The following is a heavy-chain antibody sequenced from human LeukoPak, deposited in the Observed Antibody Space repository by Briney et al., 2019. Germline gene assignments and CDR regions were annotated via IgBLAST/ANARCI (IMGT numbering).Heavy chain of an antibody. CDR2: IIPIFGTA. D-gene: IGHD3-10*01. V-gene: IGHV1-69*13. CDR3: ARGTYGSGSYYNYNWFDP. Sequence: GASVKVSCKASGGTFSSYAISWVRQAPGQGLEWMGGIIPIFGTANYAQKFQGRVTITADESTSTAYMELSSLRSEDTAVYYCARGTYGSGSYYNYNWFDPWGQGTLVTVSS. CDR1: GGTFSSYA. J-gene: IGHJ5*02.